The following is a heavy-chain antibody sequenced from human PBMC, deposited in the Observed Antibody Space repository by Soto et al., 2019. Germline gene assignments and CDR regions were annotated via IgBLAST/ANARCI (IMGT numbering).Heavy chain of an antibody. V-gene: IGHV3-66*01. Sequence: GGSLSLSCTASGFSVGRLFMTWVRQAPGKGLEWVSVLSSEDNTYYADSVKGRFTISRDISKNTQYLEMNSQRAEDTDIYYSESTNYNPSLKSRFTISVDTSKNQFSLKLSSVTAADTAVYYCARDRAPPPLAAAGIHYYYYYGMDVWGQGTTVTVSS. CDR1: GFSVGRLF. CDR2: LSSEDNT. J-gene: IGHJ6*02. CDR3: ESTNYNPSLKSRFTISVDTSKNQFSLKLSSVTAADTAVYYCARDRAPPPLAAAGIHYYYYYGMDV. D-gene: IGHD3-10*01.